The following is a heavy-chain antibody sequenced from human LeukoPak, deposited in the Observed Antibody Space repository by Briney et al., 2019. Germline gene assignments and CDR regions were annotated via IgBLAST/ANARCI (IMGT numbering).Heavy chain of an antibody. J-gene: IGHJ4*02. CDR2: INPNSGGT. CDR3: AREIYSSSYYFDY. V-gene: IGHV1-2*02. Sequence: ASVKVSCKASGYTFTSYAMNWVRQAPGQGLEWMGWINPNSGGTNYAQKFQGRVTMTRDTSISTAYMELSRLRSDDTAVYYCAREIYSSSYYFDYWGQGTLVTVSS. CDR1: GYTFTSYA. D-gene: IGHD6-19*01.